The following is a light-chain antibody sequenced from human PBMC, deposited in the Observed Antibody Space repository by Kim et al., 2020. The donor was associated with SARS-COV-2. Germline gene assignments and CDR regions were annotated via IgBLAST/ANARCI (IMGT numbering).Light chain of an antibody. V-gene: IGKV1-8*01. CDR3: QQYYSYPYT. J-gene: IGKJ2*01. CDR1: QRISSY. CDR2: AAS. Sequence: SASTGDSVSIACRASQRISSYFAWYQQKPGKAPKLLIYAASTLQSGVPSRFSGSGSGTDFTLTISCLQSEDFATYYCQQYYSYPYTFGQGTKLEI.